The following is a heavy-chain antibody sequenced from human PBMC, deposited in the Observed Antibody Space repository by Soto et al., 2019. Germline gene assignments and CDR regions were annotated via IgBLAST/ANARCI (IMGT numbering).Heavy chain of an antibody. D-gene: IGHD6-13*01. Sequence: SLRLSCAASVFTFSSYAMSWVRQAPGKGLEWVSAISGSGGSTYYADSVKGRFTISRDNSKNTLYLQMNSLRAEDTAVYYCAKAGAAGMYNWFDPWGQGTLVTVSS. CDR2: ISGSGGST. J-gene: IGHJ5*02. V-gene: IGHV3-23*01. CDR1: VFTFSSYA. CDR3: AKAGAAGMYNWFDP.